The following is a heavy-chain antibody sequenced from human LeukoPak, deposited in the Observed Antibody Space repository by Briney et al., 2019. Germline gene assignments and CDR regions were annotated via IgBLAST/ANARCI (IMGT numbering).Heavy chain of an antibody. CDR1: GGSFSGYY. CDR3: ARGWAYGPYFDY. J-gene: IGHJ4*02. Sequence: SETLSLTCAVYGGSFSGYYWSWIRQPPGKGLEWVGEINHSGSTNYNPSLKSRVTISVDTSKNQFSLKLSSVTAADTAVYYCARGWAYGPYFDYWGQGTLVTVSS. V-gene: IGHV4-34*01. D-gene: IGHD3-10*01. CDR2: INHSGST.